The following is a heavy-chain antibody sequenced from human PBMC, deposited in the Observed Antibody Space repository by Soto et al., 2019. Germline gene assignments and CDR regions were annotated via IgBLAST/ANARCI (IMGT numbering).Heavy chain of an antibody. CDR1: GFTFSSYG. D-gene: IGHD3-10*01. V-gene: IGHV3-33*01. J-gene: IGHJ6*02. CDR3: ARDITMVRGVIIAYGMDV. Sequence: QVQLVESGGGVVQPGRSLRLSCAASGFTFSSYGMHWVRQAPGKGLEWVAVIWYDGSNKYYADSVKGRFTISRDNSKNTLYRQMNSLRAEDTAVYYCARDITMVRGVIIAYGMDVWGQGTTVTVSS. CDR2: IWYDGSNK.